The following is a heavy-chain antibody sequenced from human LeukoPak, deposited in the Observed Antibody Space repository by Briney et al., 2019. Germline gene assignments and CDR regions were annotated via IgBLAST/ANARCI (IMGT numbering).Heavy chain of an antibody. CDR3: ARLASIAARPDDY. D-gene: IGHD6-6*01. CDR1: GYSFTSYW. J-gene: IGHJ4*02. Sequence: GESLKISCKGSGYSFTSYWIGWERQLPGKGLEWMGIIYPGDSDTRYSPSFQGQVTISADKSISTAYLQWSSLKASDTAMYYCARLASIAARPDDYWGQGTLVTVSS. CDR2: IYPGDSDT. V-gene: IGHV5-51*01.